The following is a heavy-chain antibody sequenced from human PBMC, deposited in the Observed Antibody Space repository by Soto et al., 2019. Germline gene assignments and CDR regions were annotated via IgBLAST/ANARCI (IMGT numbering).Heavy chain of an antibody. J-gene: IGHJ4*02. V-gene: IGHV3-7*01. Sequence: GSLRLACAASCFRFRSQGVCGVRHAPGKGLEWVATINQDVSEKYYVDSVKGRFTISRDNAENSLYLQVNSLRAEDTVVYYCVRDGVAPGLYFDYWGQGNLVTVSS. CDR2: INQDVSEK. CDR1: CFRFRSQG. CDR3: VRDGVAPGLYFDY. D-gene: IGHD2-15*01.